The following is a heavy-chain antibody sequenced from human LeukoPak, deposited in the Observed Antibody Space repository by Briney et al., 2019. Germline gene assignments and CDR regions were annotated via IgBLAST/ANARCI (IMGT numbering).Heavy chain of an antibody. CDR3: AKWELYSGFYYIDY. CDR2: IKPDGSLI. J-gene: IGHJ4*02. D-gene: IGHD1-26*01. V-gene: IGHV3-7*01. Sequence: GGSLRLSCAASGFTFSSYWMNWVRQGPGKGLEWVANIKPDGSLIYYVDSVKGRFTISRDNAKNSLYLQMNSLRAEDTSVYYCAKWELYSGFYYIDYWGQGTLATVSS. CDR1: GFTFSSYW.